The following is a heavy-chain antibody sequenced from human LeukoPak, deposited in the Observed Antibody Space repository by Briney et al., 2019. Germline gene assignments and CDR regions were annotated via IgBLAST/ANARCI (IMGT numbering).Heavy chain of an antibody. Sequence: SETLSLTCAVSGGSISSSNWWSWVRQPPGKGLEWIGEIYHSGSTNYNPSLKSRVTISVDKSKNQFSLKLSSVTAADTAVYYCARVPRYYYDSSGYLFDYWGQGTLVTVSS. CDR2: IYHSGST. J-gene: IGHJ4*02. CDR3: ARVPRYYYDSSGYLFDY. CDR1: GGSISSSNW. V-gene: IGHV4-4*02. D-gene: IGHD3-22*01.